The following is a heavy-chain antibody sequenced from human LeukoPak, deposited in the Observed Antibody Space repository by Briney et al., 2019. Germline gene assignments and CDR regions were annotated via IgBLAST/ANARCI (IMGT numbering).Heavy chain of an antibody. Sequence: SETLSLTCTASGGSISSSSYYWGWIRQPPGKGLEWIGSIYYSGSTYYNPSLKSRVTISVDTSKNQFSLKLSSVTAADTAVYYCVWSSGWYIESWGQGTLVTVSS. CDR1: GGSISSSSYY. V-gene: IGHV4-39*01. CDR3: VWSSGWYIES. CDR2: IYYSGST. J-gene: IGHJ4*02. D-gene: IGHD6-19*01.